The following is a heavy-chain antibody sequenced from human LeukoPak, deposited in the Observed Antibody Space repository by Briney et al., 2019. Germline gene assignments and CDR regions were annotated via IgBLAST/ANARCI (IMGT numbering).Heavy chain of an antibody. D-gene: IGHD6-19*01. J-gene: IGHJ4*02. CDR2: IRYDGSNK. CDR3: AKDGFRYSSGWYYFDY. Sequence: GGSLRLSCAASGFTFSSYGMHWVRQAPGKGLEWVAFIRYDGSNKYYADSVKGRFTISRDNSKNTLYLQMNSLRAEDTAVYYCAKDGFRYSSGWYYFDYWGQGTLVTVSS. V-gene: IGHV3-30*02. CDR1: GFTFSSYG.